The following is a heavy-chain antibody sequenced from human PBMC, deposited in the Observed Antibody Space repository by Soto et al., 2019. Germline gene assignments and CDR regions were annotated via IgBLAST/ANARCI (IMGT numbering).Heavy chain of an antibody. CDR3: VKDESINWYSGHFRH. V-gene: IGHV3-9*01. J-gene: IGHJ1*01. D-gene: IGHD6-13*01. CDR2: INWNSGSI. Sequence: EVQLVESGGGLVQPGRSLRLSCAASGFTFDDYAMHWVRQVPGKGLEWVSGINWNSGSIGYVDSVKGRFAISRDNAKNYLHLQMNSLSAEDTAFYYCVKDESINWYSGHFRHWGQGTLVTVSS. CDR1: GFTFDDYA.